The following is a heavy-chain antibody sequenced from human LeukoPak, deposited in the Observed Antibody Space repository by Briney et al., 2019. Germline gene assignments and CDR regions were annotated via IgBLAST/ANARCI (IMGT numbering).Heavy chain of an antibody. CDR2: INPNSGGT. CDR3: ARGGKIAVVGTRSPQYFQH. V-gene: IGHV1-2*02. D-gene: IGHD6-19*01. CDR1: GYTFTGYY. J-gene: IGHJ1*01. Sequence: ASVKVSCKASGYTFTGYYMHWVRQAPGQGLEWMGWINPNSGGTNYAQKFQGRVTMTRDTSISTAYMELSRLRSDDTAVYYCARGGKIAVVGTRSPQYFQHWGQGTLVTVSS.